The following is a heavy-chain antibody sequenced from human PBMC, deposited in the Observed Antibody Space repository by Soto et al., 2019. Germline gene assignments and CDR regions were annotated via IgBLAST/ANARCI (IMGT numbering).Heavy chain of an antibody. CDR3: AKGLGTIFGVVITYFDY. V-gene: IGHV3-23*01. CDR1: GFTFSSYA. J-gene: IGHJ4*02. Sequence: EVQLLESGGGLVQPGGSLRLSCADSGFTFSSYAMSWVRQAPGKGLEWVSAISGSGGSTYYADSVKGRFTISRDNSKNTLYLQMNSLRAEDTAVYYCAKGLGTIFGVVITYFDYWGQGTLVTVSS. D-gene: IGHD3-3*01. CDR2: ISGSGGST.